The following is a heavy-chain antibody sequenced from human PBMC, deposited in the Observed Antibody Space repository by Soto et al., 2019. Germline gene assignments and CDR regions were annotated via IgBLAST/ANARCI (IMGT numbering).Heavy chain of an antibody. CDR3: ANRKKWLVRTY. J-gene: IGHJ4*02. CDR1: GFTFSSYP. V-gene: IGHV3-23*01. D-gene: IGHD6-19*01. Sequence: EVQLLESGGGLVQPGGSLRLSCEASGFTFSSYPMSWVRQAPGKGLEWVSSISDSGGSTYYADSVKGRFTISRDNSKNTLYLQMNRLRAEDPAVYYCANRKKWLVRTYWGQGTLVTVSS. CDR2: ISDSGGST.